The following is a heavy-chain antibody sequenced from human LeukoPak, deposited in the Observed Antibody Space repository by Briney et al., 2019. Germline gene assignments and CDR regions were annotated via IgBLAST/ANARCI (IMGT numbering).Heavy chain of an antibody. Sequence: GGSLRLSCAASGFTFSTYGMTWVRQAPGKGLEWVSSISDSGGSTQSADSVKGRFTISRDNSKNTLYLQMNSLRAGDTALYYCAKNYASGTYYIDYWGQGTLVTVSS. D-gene: IGHD3-10*01. V-gene: IGHV3-23*01. CDR3: AKNYASGTYYIDY. CDR1: GFTFSTYG. J-gene: IGHJ4*02. CDR2: ISDSGGST.